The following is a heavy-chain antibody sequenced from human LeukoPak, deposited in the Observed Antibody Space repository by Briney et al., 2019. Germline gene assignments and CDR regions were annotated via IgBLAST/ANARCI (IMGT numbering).Heavy chain of an antibody. CDR2: INHSGST. CDR3: ASHYYDILTGYQSWFDP. Sequence: PSETLSLTCAVYGGSFSGYYWSWIRQPPGKGLEWIGEINHSGSTNYNPSLKSRVTISVDTSKNQFSLKLSSVTAADTAVYYCASHYYDILTGYQSWFDPWGQGTLVTVSS. CDR1: GGSFSGYY. D-gene: IGHD3-9*01. J-gene: IGHJ5*02. V-gene: IGHV4-34*01.